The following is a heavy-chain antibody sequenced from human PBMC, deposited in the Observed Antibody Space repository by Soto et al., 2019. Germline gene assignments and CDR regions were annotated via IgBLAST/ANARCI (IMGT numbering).Heavy chain of an antibody. J-gene: IGHJ4*02. D-gene: IGHD1-26*01. Sequence: ASVKVSCKASGYTFTGHYIHWVRQAPEQGPEWMGEIGPESGTTRYAQRFQGRVTMTRDMSITTVYMELNNLSPDDTAVYYCGRGRSGQIVVFYWGQGTPVTVSS. CDR3: GRGRSGQIVVFY. CDR1: GYTFTGHY. CDR2: IGPESGTT. V-gene: IGHV1-2*02.